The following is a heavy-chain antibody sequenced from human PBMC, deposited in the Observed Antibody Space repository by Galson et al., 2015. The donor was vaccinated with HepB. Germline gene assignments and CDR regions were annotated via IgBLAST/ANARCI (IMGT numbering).Heavy chain of an antibody. D-gene: IGHD2-15*01. V-gene: IGHV6-1*01. CDR3: ARDGCSGGSCYSHYYYYYGMDV. Sequence: CAISGDSVSSNSAAWNWIRQSPSRGLEWLGRTYYRSKWYNDYAVSVKSRITINPDTSKNQFSLQLNSVTPEDTAVYYCARDGCSGGSCYSHYYYYYGMDVWGQGTTVTVSS. J-gene: IGHJ6*02. CDR1: GDSVSSNSAA. CDR2: TYYRSKWYN.